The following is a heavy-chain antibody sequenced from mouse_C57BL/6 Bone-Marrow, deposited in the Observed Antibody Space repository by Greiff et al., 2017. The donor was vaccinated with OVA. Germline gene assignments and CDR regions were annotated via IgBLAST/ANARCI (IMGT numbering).Heavy chain of an antibody. Sequence: VQLQESGAELVKPGASVKMSCKASGYTFTTYPIEWMKQNHGKSLEWIGNFHPYNDDTKYNEKFKGKATLTVEKSSSTVYLELSRLTSDDSAVYYCARKAYGSSPWFAYWGQGTLVTVSA. CDR3: ARKAYGSSPWFAY. J-gene: IGHJ3*01. D-gene: IGHD1-1*01. CDR1: GYTFTTYP. V-gene: IGHV1-47*01. CDR2: FHPYNDDT.